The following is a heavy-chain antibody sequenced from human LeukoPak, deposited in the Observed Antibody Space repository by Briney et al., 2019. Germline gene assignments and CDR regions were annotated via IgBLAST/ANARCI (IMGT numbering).Heavy chain of an antibody. J-gene: IGHJ4*02. CDR1: GFTFSSYA. D-gene: IGHD3-22*01. CDR2: ITASGGST. V-gene: IGHV3-23*01. CDR3: AKDWDRSGQYYFDY. Sequence: GGSLRLSCAASGFTFSSYAMTWVRQAPGKGLEWVSAITASGGSTYYADSVKGRFAISRDNSKNTLYLQMNSLRAEDTAVYYCAKDWDRSGQYYFDYWGQGILVTVSS.